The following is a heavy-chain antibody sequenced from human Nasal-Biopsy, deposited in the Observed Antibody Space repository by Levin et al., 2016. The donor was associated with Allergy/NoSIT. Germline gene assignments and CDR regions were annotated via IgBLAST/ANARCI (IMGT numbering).Heavy chain of an antibody. CDR1: GDSITSSRFY. CDR3: ARIVSTGGNHFDH. CDR2: IFSTGRI. D-gene: IGHD5/OR15-5a*01. Sequence: SETLSLTCSVSGDSITSSRFYWGWIRQPPGKGLEWIGSIFSTGRIYYSSSLRSRVTLSVDPSNNQFSLRLTSVTAADTSVYYCARIVSTGGNHFDHWGRGTLVTVSS. V-gene: IGHV4-39*01. J-gene: IGHJ4*02.